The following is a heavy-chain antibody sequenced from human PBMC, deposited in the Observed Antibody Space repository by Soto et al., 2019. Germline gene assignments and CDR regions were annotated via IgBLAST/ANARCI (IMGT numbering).Heavy chain of an antibody. CDR2: IDPSDSYT. CDR1: GYSFTSYW. CDR3: ARHYYDSSGYYYGPRTHNFDY. Sequence: GESLKISCKGSGYSFTSYWISWVRQMPGKGLEWMGRIDPSDSYTNYSPSFQGHVTISADKSISTAYLQWSSLKASDTAMYYCARHYYDSSGYYYGPRTHNFDYWGQGTLVTVSS. J-gene: IGHJ4*01. V-gene: IGHV5-10-1*01. D-gene: IGHD3-22*01.